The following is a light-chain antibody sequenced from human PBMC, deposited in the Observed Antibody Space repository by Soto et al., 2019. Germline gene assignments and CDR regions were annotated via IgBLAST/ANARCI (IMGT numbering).Light chain of an antibody. Sequence: QSALTQPASVSGSPGQSITISCTGASNDVGGYNYVSWYQQHPGKAPKLMICDVSNRPSGVSNRFSGSKSGNTASLTISGLQAEDDADYYCSSYTSSSTVVFGGGTKVTVL. J-gene: IGLJ2*01. V-gene: IGLV2-14*01. CDR1: SNDVGGYNY. CDR2: DVS. CDR3: SSYTSSSTVV.